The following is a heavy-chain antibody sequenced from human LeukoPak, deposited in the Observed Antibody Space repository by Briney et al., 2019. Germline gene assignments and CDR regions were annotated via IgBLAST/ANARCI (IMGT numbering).Heavy chain of an antibody. CDR3: AADRSKGGSYYLAFDI. J-gene: IGHJ3*02. CDR2: ISAYNGNT. V-gene: IGHV1-18*01. D-gene: IGHD1-26*01. CDR1: GYTFTSYG. Sequence: GSVKVSCKASGYTFTSYGISWVRQAPGQGNEWMRWISAYNGNTRYAQKLQGRGTMTTDTSTSTAYMELSSLRSEDTAVYYCAADRSKGGSYYLAFDIWGQGTMVTVSS.